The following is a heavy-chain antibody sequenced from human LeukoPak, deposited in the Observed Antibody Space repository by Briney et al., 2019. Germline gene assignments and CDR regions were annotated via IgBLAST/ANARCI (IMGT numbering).Heavy chain of an antibody. CDR2: IYHSGST. J-gene: IGHJ4*02. V-gene: IGHV4-38-2*01. CDR3: ASRFVSTMVRGVIRDY. D-gene: IGHD3-10*01. CDR1: GYSISSGYY. Sequence: SETLSLTCAVSGYSISSGYYWGWIRPPPGKGLEWTGSIYHSGSTYYNPSLKSRVTISVDTSKNQFSLKLSSVTAADTAVYYCASRFVSTMVRGVIRDYWGQGTLVTVSS.